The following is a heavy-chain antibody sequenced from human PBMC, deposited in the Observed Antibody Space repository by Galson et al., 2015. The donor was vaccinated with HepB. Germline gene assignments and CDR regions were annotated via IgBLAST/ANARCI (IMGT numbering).Heavy chain of an antibody. J-gene: IGHJ4*02. CDR2: INAGNGNT. V-gene: IGHV1-3*01. D-gene: IGHD3-3*01. CDR1: GYTFTSYA. CDR3: ARSRQRVRFLEWLPLEAGGYYFDY. Sequence: SVKVSCKASGYTFTSYAMHWVRQAPGQRLEWMGWINAGNGNTKYSQKFQGRVTITRDTSASTAYMELSSLRSEDTAVYYCARSRQRVRFLEWLPLEAGGYYFDYWGQGTLVTVSS.